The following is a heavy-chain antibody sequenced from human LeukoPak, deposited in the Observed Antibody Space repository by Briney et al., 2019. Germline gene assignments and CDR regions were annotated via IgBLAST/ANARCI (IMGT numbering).Heavy chain of an antibody. V-gene: IGHV1-18*01. D-gene: IGHD5-24*01. CDR1: GYTFTSYG. CDR2: INAYHGNT. Sequence: ASVKVSCKASGYTFTSYGICWVRQAPGQGLEWMGWINAYHGNTNYAQKLQGRVTMTTDTTTSTDYMKQRSLRSDDTAVYYSTRDQGGEGYNHNRFDPWGQGTLVTVSS. CDR3: TRDQGGEGYNHNRFDP. J-gene: IGHJ5*02.